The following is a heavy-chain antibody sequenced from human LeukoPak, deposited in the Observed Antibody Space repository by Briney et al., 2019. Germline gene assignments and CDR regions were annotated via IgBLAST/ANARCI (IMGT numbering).Heavy chain of an antibody. Sequence: ASVKVSCKASGYTFTGYYMHWVRQAPGQGLEWMGWINPNSGGTNYAQKFQGRVTMTRDTSISTAYMELSRLRSEDTAVYYCARGGRKYYDTTDAFDIWGQGTMVTVSS. CDR2: INPNSGGT. CDR3: ARGGRKYYDTTDAFDI. D-gene: IGHD3-22*01. J-gene: IGHJ3*02. V-gene: IGHV1-2*02. CDR1: GYTFTGYY.